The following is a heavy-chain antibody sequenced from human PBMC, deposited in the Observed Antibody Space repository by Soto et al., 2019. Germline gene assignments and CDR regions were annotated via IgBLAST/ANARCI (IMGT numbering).Heavy chain of an antibody. CDR3: ARRPNCSGGSCYSPDTYNWFDP. D-gene: IGHD2-15*01. CDR2: IYHSGST. V-gene: IGHV4-4*02. CDR1: GGSISSSNW. J-gene: IGHJ5*02. Sequence: QVQLQESGPGLMKPSGTLSLTCAVSGGSISSSNWWSWVRQPPGKGLEWIGEIYHSGSTNYNPSLKSRVTISVDKSKNQFSLKLSSVTAADTAVYYCARRPNCSGGSCYSPDTYNWFDPWGQGTLVTVSS.